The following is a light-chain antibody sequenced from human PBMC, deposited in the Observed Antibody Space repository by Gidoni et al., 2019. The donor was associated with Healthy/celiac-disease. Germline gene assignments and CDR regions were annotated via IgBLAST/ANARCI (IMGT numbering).Light chain of an antibody. Sequence: QSALTQPAPVAGSPGQSITISCTGTSSDVGSYNLVSLYQQHPGKAPKLMIYEGSKRPSGVSNRFSGSKAGNTASLTISGLQAEDEADYYCCSYAGSSTLVFGGGTKLTVL. CDR3: CSYAGSSTLV. CDR1: SSDVGSYNL. V-gene: IGLV2-23*01. J-gene: IGLJ2*01. CDR2: EGS.